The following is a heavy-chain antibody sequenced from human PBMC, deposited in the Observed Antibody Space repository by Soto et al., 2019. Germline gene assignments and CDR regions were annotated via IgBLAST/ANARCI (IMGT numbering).Heavy chain of an antibody. CDR1: GYTFSSYA. D-gene: IGHD2-2*03. CDR2: INPGNANT. J-gene: IGHJ4*02. CDR3: ARVDGAY. V-gene: IGHV1-3*05. Sequence: QVQLVQSGAEEKKPGASVKVSCTTSGYTFSSYAIHWVRQAPGQGLEWMGWINPGNANTKNSQKFQGRVPITSDTSASTAYMELSSLTSEDTAVYYCARVDGAYWGQGTLVTVSS.